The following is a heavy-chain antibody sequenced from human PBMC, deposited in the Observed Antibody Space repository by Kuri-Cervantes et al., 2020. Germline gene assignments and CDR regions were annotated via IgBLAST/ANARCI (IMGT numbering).Heavy chain of an antibody. J-gene: IGHJ6*02. D-gene: IGHD2-2*02. Sequence: SQTLSLTCAISGDSVSSNSAAWNWIRQSPSRGLEWLGRTYYRSKWYNDYAVSVKSRITINPDTSKNQFSLQLNSVTPEDTAVYYCARDRSYCSTTSCYIALYYYGIDVWGQGTLVTVSS. CDR1: GDSVSSNSAA. CDR2: TYYRSKWYN. V-gene: IGHV6-1*01. CDR3: ARDRSYCSTTSCYIALYYYGIDV.